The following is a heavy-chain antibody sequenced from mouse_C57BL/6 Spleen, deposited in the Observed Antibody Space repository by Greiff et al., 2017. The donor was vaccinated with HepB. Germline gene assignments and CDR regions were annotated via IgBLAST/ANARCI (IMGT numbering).Heavy chain of an antibody. J-gene: IGHJ1*03. CDR2: ISDGGSYT. V-gene: IGHV5-4*01. Sequence: EVKLVESGGGLVKPGGSLKLSCAASGFTFSSYAMSWVRQTPEKRLEWVATISDGGSYTYYPDNVKGRFTISRDNAKNNLYLQMSHLKSEDTAMYYCAREGDYYGSSYPYWYFDVWGTGTTVTVSS. CDR1: GFTFSSYA. CDR3: AREGDYYGSSYPYWYFDV. D-gene: IGHD1-1*01.